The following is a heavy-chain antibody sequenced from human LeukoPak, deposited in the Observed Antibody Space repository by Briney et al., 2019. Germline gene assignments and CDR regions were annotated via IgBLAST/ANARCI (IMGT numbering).Heavy chain of an antibody. CDR1: GFTFSSYT. CDR3: ARVTTPGTFDY. J-gene: IGHJ4*02. V-gene: IGHV3-30-3*01. Sequence: PGRSLRLSCAASGFTFSSYTMHWVRQAPGKGLEWVALISYDGSNKYYADSVKGRFTISKDNSKNTLYLQMNSLRAEDTAVYYCARVTTPGTFDYWGRGTLVTVSS. CDR2: ISYDGSNK. D-gene: IGHD2-15*01.